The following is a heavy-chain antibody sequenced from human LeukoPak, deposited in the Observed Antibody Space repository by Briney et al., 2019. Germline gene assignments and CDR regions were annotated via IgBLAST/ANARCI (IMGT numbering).Heavy chain of an antibody. J-gene: IGHJ4*02. D-gene: IGHD1-26*01. V-gene: IGHV1-46*01. CDR2: INPSSGGT. CDR1: GYTFTSYY. CDR3: ARDIVGAEGLDY. Sequence: GASVKVSCKTSGYTFTSYYIHWVRQAPGQGLEWMGVINPSSGGTRFAQKFQDRVTVTRDTSTSTVYMELSSLRSDDTAVYYCARDIVGAEGLDYWGQGTLVTVSS.